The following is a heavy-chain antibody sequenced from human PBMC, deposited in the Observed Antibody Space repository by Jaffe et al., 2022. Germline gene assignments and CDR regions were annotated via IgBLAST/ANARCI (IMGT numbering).Heavy chain of an antibody. Sequence: QVQLQQWGAGLLKPSETLSLTCAVYGGSFSGYYWSWIRQPPGKGLEWIGEINHSGSTNYNPSLKSRVTISVDTSKNQFSLKLSSVTAADTAVYYCARRAPDVLLWFRERTWGFDYWGQGTLVTVSS. CDR3: ARRAPDVLLWFRERTWGFDY. J-gene: IGHJ4*02. D-gene: IGHD3-10*01. CDR1: GGSFSGYY. V-gene: IGHV4-34*01. CDR2: INHSGST.